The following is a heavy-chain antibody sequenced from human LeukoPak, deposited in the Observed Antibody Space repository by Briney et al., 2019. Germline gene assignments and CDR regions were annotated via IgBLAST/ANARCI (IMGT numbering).Heavy chain of an antibody. Sequence: ASVTVSCTASGYTFTSYDINWVRQATGQGLEWMGWMNPNSGNTGYAQKFQGRVTMTRNTSISTAYMELSSLRSEDTAVYYCARGDYGGTYYYDSSGYYHFDYWGQGTLVTVSS. V-gene: IGHV1-8*01. CDR1: GYTFTSYD. CDR2: MNPNSGNT. D-gene: IGHD3-22*01. J-gene: IGHJ4*02. CDR3: ARGDYGGTYYYDSSGYYHFDY.